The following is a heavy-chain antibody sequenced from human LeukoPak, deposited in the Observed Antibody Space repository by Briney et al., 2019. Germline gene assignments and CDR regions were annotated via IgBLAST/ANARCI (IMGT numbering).Heavy chain of an antibody. CDR3: ARHGIAGATTYYYGMDV. CDR2: VYYSGST. V-gene: IGHV4-59*08. Sequence: SETLSLTCSVSGASITSYYWSWIRQPPGKGLEWIGHVYYSGSTSYNPSLKSRVSMSLDTSKNQSSLRLNSVTAADTAVYYCARHGIAGATTYYYGMDVWGQGTTVTVSS. CDR1: GASITSYY. D-gene: IGHD1-26*01. J-gene: IGHJ6*02.